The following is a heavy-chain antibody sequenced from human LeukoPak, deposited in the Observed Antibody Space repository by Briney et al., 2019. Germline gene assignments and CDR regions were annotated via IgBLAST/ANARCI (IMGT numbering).Heavy chain of an antibody. V-gene: IGHV1-18*01. CDR3: ARDKGRYYYDSSGY. CDR1: GYTFTSYG. D-gene: IGHD3-22*01. CDR2: ISAYNGNT. J-gene: IGHJ4*02. Sequence: GASVKVSCKASGYTFTSYGISWVRQAPGQGLEWMVWISAYNGNTNYAQKLQGRVTMTKDTSTSTAYMELRSLRSDDTAVYYCARDKGRYYYDSSGYWGQGTLVTVSS.